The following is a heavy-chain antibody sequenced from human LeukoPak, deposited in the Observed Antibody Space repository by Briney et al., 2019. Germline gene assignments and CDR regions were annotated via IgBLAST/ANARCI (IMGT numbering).Heavy chain of an antibody. D-gene: IGHD3-3*01. CDR1: GFTFSSYA. CDR2: ISGSGGIT. CDR3: AKESPFVTIFGAYYYHMDG. J-gene: IGHJ6*03. V-gene: IGHV3-23*01. Sequence: GGSLRLSCAASGFTFSSYAMSWVRQAPGKGLEWVSAISGSGGITYYADSVKLRFTISGDNSKNTLYLQMNSLRAEDTAVYYCAKESPFVTIFGAYYYHMDGWGKGTTVTVCS.